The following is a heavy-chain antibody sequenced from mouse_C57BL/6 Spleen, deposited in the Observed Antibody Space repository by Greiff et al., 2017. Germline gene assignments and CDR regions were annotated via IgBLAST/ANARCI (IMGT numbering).Heavy chain of an antibody. V-gene: IGHV1-64*01. J-gene: IGHJ4*01. D-gene: IGHD1-1*01. CDR2: IHPNSGST. CDR3: APITTVDYAMDY. Sequence: QVQLQQPGAELVKPGASVKLSCKASGYTFTSYWMHWVKQRPGQGLEWIGMIHPNSGSTNYNEKFKSKATLTVDKSSSTAYMQLSSLTSEDSAVYYCAPITTVDYAMDYWGQGTSVTVSS. CDR1: GYTFTSYW.